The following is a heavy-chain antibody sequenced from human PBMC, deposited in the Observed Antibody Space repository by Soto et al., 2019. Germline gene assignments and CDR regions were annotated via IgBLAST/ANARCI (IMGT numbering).Heavy chain of an antibody. CDR2: ISSSSSYI. V-gene: IGHV3-21*01. CDR3: ARDHSSSWSDY. Sequence: EVQLVESGGGLVKPGGSLRLSCAASGFTFSSYSMNWVRQAPGKGLEWVSSISSSSSYIYYADSVKGRFTISRDNAKNSLYLQINSLRAEATAVYYCARDHSSSWSDYWGQGTLVTVSS. CDR1: GFTFSSYS. D-gene: IGHD6-13*01. J-gene: IGHJ4*02.